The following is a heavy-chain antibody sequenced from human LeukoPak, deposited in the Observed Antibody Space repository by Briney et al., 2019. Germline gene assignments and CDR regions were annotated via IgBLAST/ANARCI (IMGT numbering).Heavy chain of an antibody. V-gene: IGHV4-34*01. D-gene: IGHD3-10*01. Sequence: PSETLSLTCAVYGGSFSGYYWSWIRQPPGKGLEWIGEINHSGSTNYNPSLKSRVTISVDTSKNQFSLKLSSVTAADTAVYYCARGRGSGDVWGQGTTVTVSS. CDR3: ARGRGSGDV. CDR1: GGSFSGYY. J-gene: IGHJ6*02. CDR2: INHSGST.